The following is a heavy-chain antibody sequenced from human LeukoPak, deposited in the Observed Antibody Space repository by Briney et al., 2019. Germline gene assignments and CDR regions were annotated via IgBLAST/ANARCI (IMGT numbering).Heavy chain of an antibody. CDR1: GASISSYY. J-gene: IGHJ4*02. D-gene: IGHD3-16*02. CDR3: ARGRSYYDYVWGSYRQYYFDY. V-gene: IGHV4-59*12. CDR2: ISYSGST. Sequence: SETLSLTCSVSGASISSYYWSWLRQPPGKGLEGIGDISYSGSTTYNPSLTSRVTMSVDTSKNQYSLKLSSVTAADTAVYYCARGRSYYDYVWGSYRQYYFDYWGQGTLVTVSS.